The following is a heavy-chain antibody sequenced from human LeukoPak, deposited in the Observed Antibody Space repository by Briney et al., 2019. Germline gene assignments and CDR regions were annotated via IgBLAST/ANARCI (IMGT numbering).Heavy chain of an antibody. Sequence: PGGSLRLSCAASGFTFSSYAMSWVRQAPGKGLEWVSAISGTVGSTYYADSVKGRFTISRDNSKNTLYPQMNSLRAEDTAVYYCAKDRGSIAVAGIDYWGQGTLVTVSS. D-gene: IGHD6-19*01. J-gene: IGHJ4*02. V-gene: IGHV3-23*01. CDR2: ISGTVGST. CDR1: GFTFSSYA. CDR3: AKDRGSIAVAGIDY.